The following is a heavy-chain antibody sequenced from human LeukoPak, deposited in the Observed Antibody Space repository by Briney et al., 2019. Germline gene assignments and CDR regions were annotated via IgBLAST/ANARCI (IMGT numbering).Heavy chain of an antibody. J-gene: IGHJ4*02. CDR2: ISYDGSNK. CDR1: GFTFSSYA. D-gene: IGHD3-22*01. CDR3: AKSLYYDSSGYYAGSFDY. Sequence: GGSLRLSCAASGFTFSSYAMHWVRQAPGKGLEWVAVISYDGSNKYYADSVKGRFTISRDNSKNTLYLQMNSLRAEDTAVYYCAKSLYYDSSGYYAGSFDYWGQGTLVTVSS. V-gene: IGHV3-30-3*02.